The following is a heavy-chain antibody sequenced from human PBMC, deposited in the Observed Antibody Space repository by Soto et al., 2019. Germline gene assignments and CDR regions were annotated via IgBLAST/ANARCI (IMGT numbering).Heavy chain of an antibody. D-gene: IGHD1-26*01. CDR2: TYYRSKWYN. Sequence: PSQTLSLTCAISGDSVSSNIAAWNWIRQSPSRGLEWLGRTYYRSKWYNDYAVSVKSRITINPDTSKNQFSLQLNSVTPEDTAVYYCARDGGLWRGGSYRAAFDMWGQETMVTVSS. V-gene: IGHV6-1*01. CDR1: GDSVSSNIAA. J-gene: IGHJ3*02. CDR3: ARDGGLWRGGSYRAAFDM.